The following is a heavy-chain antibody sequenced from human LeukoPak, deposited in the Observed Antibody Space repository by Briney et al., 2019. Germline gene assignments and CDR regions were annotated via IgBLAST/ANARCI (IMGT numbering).Heavy chain of an antibody. Sequence: SETLSLTCVVSGYSISSGYYWSWIRQPPGKGLEWIGEINHSGSTNYNPSLKSRVTISVDTSKNQFSLKLSSVTAADTAVYYCAKSDCSSTSCPTMGRYYYMDVWGKGTTVTVSS. J-gene: IGHJ6*03. CDR2: INHSGST. D-gene: IGHD2-2*01. CDR1: GYSISSGYY. V-gene: IGHV4-34*01. CDR3: AKSDCSSTSCPTMGRYYYMDV.